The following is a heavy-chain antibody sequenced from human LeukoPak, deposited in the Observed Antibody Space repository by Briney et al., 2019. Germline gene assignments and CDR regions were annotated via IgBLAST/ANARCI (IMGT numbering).Heavy chain of an antibody. CDR2: ISSNGGST. V-gene: IGHV3-64*01. Sequence: GGSLRLSCAASGFTFSRYAMHWVRQAPGKGLESVSAISSNGGSTYYANSVKGRFTISRDNSKNTLYLQMGSLRAEDLAVYYCASEFGLTGKVDYSGQGTLVTVSS. D-gene: IGHD1-20*01. CDR3: ASEFGLTGKVDY. J-gene: IGHJ4*02. CDR1: GFTFSRYA.